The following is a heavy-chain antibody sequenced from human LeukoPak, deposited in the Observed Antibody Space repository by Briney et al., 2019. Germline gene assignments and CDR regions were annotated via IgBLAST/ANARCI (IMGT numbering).Heavy chain of an antibody. CDR3: ASSSSWAAFDY. V-gene: IGHV3-23*01. Sequence: PGGSLRLSCAVSGFTIRSYAMNWVRQAPGKGLEWVSTISASTDSTYYTDSVKGRFTISRDNFRNMLHLEMNSLRAEDTAVYYCASSSSWAAFDYWGQGTLVTVSS. J-gene: IGHJ4*02. D-gene: IGHD6-13*01. CDR2: ISASTDST. CDR1: GFTIRSYA.